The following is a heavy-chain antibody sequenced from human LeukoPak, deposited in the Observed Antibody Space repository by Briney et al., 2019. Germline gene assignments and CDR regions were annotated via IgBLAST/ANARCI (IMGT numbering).Heavy chain of an antibody. CDR3: AKDMNYYDSSGYLLEAFDI. Sequence: GGTLRLSCTASGFTLTSDGMSWVRQAPGKVLEWVSTISGSGDTTDYADSVKGRFVISRDNSKNTLYLQMNSLRAEDTAVYYCAKDMNYYDSSGYLLEAFDIWGQGTMVTVSS. V-gene: IGHV3-23*01. J-gene: IGHJ3*02. CDR2: ISGSGDTT. D-gene: IGHD3-22*01. CDR1: GFTLTSDG.